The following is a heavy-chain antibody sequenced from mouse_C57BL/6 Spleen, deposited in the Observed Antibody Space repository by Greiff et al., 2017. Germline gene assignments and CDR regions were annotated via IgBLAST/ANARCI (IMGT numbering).Heavy chain of an antibody. V-gene: IGHV5-17*01. CDR1: GFTFSDYG. CDR3: ARPFGTTVVAMDY. Sequence: EVKVVESGGGLVKPGGSLKLSCAASGFTFSDYGMHWVRQAPEKGLEWVAYISSGSSTIYYADTVKGRFTISRDNAKNTLFLQMTSLRSEDTAMYYCARPFGTTVVAMDYWGQGTSVTVSS. J-gene: IGHJ4*01. D-gene: IGHD1-1*01. CDR2: ISSGSSTI.